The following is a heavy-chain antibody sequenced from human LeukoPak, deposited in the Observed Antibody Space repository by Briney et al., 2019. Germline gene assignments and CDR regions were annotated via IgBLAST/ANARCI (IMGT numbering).Heavy chain of an antibody. CDR2: ISGSGGRT. Sequence: GGSLRLSCTASGFTFSSYAMSWVRQAPGKGLEWVSAISGSGGRTYYADSVKGRFTISRDNSKNTLYLQMNTLRADDTAVYYCAKGDTYSYDTSGYYYFDYWGQGALVTVSS. CDR1: GFTFSSYA. V-gene: IGHV3-23*01. D-gene: IGHD3-22*01. J-gene: IGHJ4*02. CDR3: AKGDTYSYDTSGYYYFDY.